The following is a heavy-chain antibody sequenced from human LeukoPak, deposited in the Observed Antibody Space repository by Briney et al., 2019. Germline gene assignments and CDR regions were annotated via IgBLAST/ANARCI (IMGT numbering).Heavy chain of an antibody. CDR2: ISYDGSNK. D-gene: IGHD2-2*01. J-gene: IGHJ6*02. V-gene: IGHV3-30*18. CDR3: AKDGTVVVPAATLYYYYYGMDV. Sequence: PGGSLRLSCAASGFTFSSYGMHWVRQAPGKGLEWVAVISYDGSNKYYADSVKGRFTISRDNSKNTLYLQMNSLRAEDTAVYCCAKDGTVVVPAATLYYYYYGMDVWGQGTTVTVSS. CDR1: GFTFSSYG.